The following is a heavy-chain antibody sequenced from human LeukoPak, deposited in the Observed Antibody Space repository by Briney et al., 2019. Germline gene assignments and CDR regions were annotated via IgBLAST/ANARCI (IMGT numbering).Heavy chain of an antibody. D-gene: IGHD3-3*01. CDR1: GFTVSSYF. J-gene: IGHJ6*03. CDR3: ARDLDRYYDFWSAPHYYYYMDV. CDR2: TYNSGTT. Sequence: PGGSLRLSCAASGFTVSSYFVSWVRQAPGKGLEWVSLTYNSGTTDYADSVKGRFTISRDNAKNSLYLQMNSLRAEDTAVYYCARDLDRYYDFWSAPHYYYYMDVWGKGTAVTVSS. V-gene: IGHV3-66*01.